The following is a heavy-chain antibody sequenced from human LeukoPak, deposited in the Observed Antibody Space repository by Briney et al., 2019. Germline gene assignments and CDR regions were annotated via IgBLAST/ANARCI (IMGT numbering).Heavy chain of an antibody. J-gene: IGHJ4*02. Sequence: SETLSLTCTVSGGSISSHYWSWIRQPPGKGLEWIGYIYYSGSTNYNPSLKSRVTISVDTSKNQFSLKLSSVTAADTAVYYCARLYYYDSSGYYYGVGGFDYWGQGTLVTVSS. V-gene: IGHV4-59*08. D-gene: IGHD3-22*01. CDR2: IYYSGST. CDR1: GGSISSHY. CDR3: ARLYYYDSSGYYYGVGGFDY.